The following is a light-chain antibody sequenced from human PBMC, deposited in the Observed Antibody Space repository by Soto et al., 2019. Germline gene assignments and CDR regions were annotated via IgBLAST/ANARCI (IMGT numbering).Light chain of an antibody. V-gene: IGKV1-5*03. CDR1: QNINSW. Sequence: DIQMTQSPSTLSSSVVDIVGVTCLAIQNINSWLAWYQQKPGKAPKVLMYKASTLESGVPSRFGGSGSETEFTLTISGLQPEDFATYYCQQYKSFMYTFGQGTKVDIK. J-gene: IGKJ2*01. CDR2: KAS. CDR3: QQYKSFMYT.